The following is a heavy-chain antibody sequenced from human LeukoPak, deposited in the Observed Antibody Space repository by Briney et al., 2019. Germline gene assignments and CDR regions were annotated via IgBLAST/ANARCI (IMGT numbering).Heavy chain of an antibody. CDR1: GFTFGDYA. J-gene: IGHJ4*02. V-gene: IGHV3-49*04. D-gene: IGHD4-23*01. CDR2: IRSKAYGGTT. CDR3: ARLGRSTVVKNFDY. Sequence: PGRSLRLSCTASGFTFGDYAMNWVRQAPGKGLEWVGIIRSKAYGGTTDYAASVKGRFSISRDDSKSIAYLQMNSLKTEDTAVYYCARLGRSTVVKNFDYWGQGTLVTVSS.